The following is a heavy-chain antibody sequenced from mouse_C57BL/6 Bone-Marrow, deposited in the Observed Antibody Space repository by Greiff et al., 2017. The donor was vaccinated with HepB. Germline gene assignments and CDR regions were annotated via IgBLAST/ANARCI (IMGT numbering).Heavy chain of an antibody. V-gene: IGHV5-17*01. D-gene: IGHD1-1*02. J-gene: IGHJ4*01. CDR3: AISGGVDYYAMDN. CDR1: GFTFSDYG. CDR2: ISSGSSTI. Sequence: EVQRVESGGGLVKPGGSLKLSCAASGFTFSDYGMHWVRQAPEKGLEWVAYISSGSSTIYYADTVKGRYTISRDNAKNTLFLQMTSLRSEDTAMYECAISGGVDYYAMDNWDQGTSVTVSS.